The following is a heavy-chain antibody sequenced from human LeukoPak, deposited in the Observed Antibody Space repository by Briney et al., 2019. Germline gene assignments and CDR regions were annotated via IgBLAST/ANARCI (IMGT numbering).Heavy chain of an antibody. CDR2: IYYSGST. J-gene: IGHJ3*02. V-gene: IGHV4-39*01. D-gene: IGHD3-3*01. Sequence: SETLSLTCTVSGGSISSSSYYWGWIRQPPGKGLEWIGSIYYSGSTYYNPSLKSRVTISVDTSKNQFSLKLSSVTAADTAVYYCARHPKGLRFLEWLLPPESDAFDIWGQGTMVTVSS. CDR1: GGSISSSSYY. CDR3: ARHPKGLRFLEWLLPPESDAFDI.